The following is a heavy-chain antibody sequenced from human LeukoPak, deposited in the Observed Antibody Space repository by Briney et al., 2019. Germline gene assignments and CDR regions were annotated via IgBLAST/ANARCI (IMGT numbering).Heavy chain of an antibody. CDR3: ASGLYGSERAWAFDI. D-gene: IGHD3-10*01. CDR1: GDSISSSHW. CDR2: IYHSGST. J-gene: IGHJ3*02. V-gene: IGHV4-4*02. Sequence: SETLSLTCAVSGDSISSSHWWSWVRQPPGKGLEWIGEIYHSGSTNYNPSLKSRVTILVDKSRNQFSLKLSSVSAADTAVYYCASGLYGSERAWAFDIWGQGTMVTVSS.